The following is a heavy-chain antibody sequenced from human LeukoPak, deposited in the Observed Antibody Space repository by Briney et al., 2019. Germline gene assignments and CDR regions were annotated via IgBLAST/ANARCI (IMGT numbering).Heavy chain of an antibody. CDR3: ARGSYSSSWSHGFDI. V-gene: IGHV3-21*01. D-gene: IGHD6-13*01. J-gene: IGHJ3*02. CDR2: ISSSSSYI. CDR1: GFTFSSYS. Sequence: GGSLRLSCAASGFTFSSYSMNWVRQAPGKGLEWVSSISSSSSYIYYADSVKGRFTIPRDNAKNSLYLQMNSLRAEDTAVYYCARGSYSSSWSHGFDIWGQGTMVTVSS.